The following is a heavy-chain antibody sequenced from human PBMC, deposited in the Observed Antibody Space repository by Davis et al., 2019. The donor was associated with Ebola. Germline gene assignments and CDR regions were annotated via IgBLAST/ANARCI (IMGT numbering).Heavy chain of an antibody. CDR2: IKQDGSEK. CDR1: GFTFSSYG. Sequence: PGGSLRLSCAASGFTFSSYGMHWVRQPPGKRLEWVANIKQDGSEKYYVDSVKGRFTISRDNAKNSLYLQMNSLRAEDTAVYYCARGSYVFDYWGQGTLVSVSS. CDR3: ARGSYVFDY. J-gene: IGHJ4*02. D-gene: IGHD3-10*02. V-gene: IGHV3-7*03.